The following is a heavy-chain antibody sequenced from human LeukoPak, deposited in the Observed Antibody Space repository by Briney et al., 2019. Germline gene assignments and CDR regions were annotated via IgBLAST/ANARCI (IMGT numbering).Heavy chain of an antibody. D-gene: IGHD1-14*01. J-gene: IGHJ6*02. Sequence: PGASVKVSCKASGYTFTDYYIHWLRQAPGHGLEWMGWINPNSGGTNYAQKFQGRVTMTRDTSISTAYMELSRLRSDDTAVYYCARVARTGLAYYYGMDVWGQGTTVTVSS. CDR1: GYTFTDYY. V-gene: IGHV1-2*02. CDR2: INPNSGGT. CDR3: ARVARTGLAYYYGMDV.